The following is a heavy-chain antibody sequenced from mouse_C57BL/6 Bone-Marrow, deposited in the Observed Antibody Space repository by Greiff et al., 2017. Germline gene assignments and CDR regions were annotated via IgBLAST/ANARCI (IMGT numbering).Heavy chain of an antibody. V-gene: IGHV6-3*01. Sequence: EVQGVESGGGLVQPGGSMKLSCVASGFTFSNYWMNWVRQSPEKGLEWVAQIRLKSDNYATPYAESVQGRFTISRDDSKSSVYLQENNLRAEDTGIDYSTNITTVVEGYFAVWGTGTTVTVSS. CDR3: TNITTVVEGYFAV. CDR2: IRLKSDNYAT. J-gene: IGHJ1*03. CDR1: GFTFSNYW. D-gene: IGHD1-1*01.